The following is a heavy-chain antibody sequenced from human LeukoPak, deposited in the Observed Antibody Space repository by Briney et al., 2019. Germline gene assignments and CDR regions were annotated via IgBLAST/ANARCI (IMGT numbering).Heavy chain of an antibody. CDR2: IFSNDAK. CDR1: GFSLSDAAMG. CDR3: VRIRPGANGGYFDY. J-gene: IGHJ4*02. Sequence: KGSGPTLVNPTETLTLTCTVSGFSLSDAAMGVSWIRQPPGMALEWLAHIFSNDAKSYYTSLKSRVTISKDTSKSQVVLSMTNMDPVDTATYYCVRIRPGANGGYFDYWGQGTLVTVSS. V-gene: IGHV2-26*01.